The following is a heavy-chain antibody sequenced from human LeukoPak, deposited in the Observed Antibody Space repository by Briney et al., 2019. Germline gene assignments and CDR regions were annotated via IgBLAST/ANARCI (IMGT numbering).Heavy chain of an antibody. Sequence: GGSLRLSCAASGFTFSSYAMSWVRQAPGKGLEWVGRTRNKANSYTTEYAASVKGRFTISRDDSKNSLYLQMNSLKTEDTAVYYCARGSFIGSYYLFDYWGQGTLVTVSS. CDR3: ARGSFIGSYYLFDY. D-gene: IGHD1-26*01. V-gene: IGHV3-72*01. J-gene: IGHJ4*02. CDR2: TRNKANSYTT. CDR1: GFTFSSYA.